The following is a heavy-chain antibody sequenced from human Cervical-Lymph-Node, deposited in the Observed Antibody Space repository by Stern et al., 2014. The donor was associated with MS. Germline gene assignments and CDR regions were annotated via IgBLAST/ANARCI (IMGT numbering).Heavy chain of an antibody. J-gene: IGHJ2*01. CDR1: GGSVSSTNW. D-gene: IGHD2/OR15-2a*01. CDR3: ARERQQYCNSEGCSYWYFDL. V-gene: IGHV4-4*02. Sequence: QLQLQESGPGLVKPSGTLSLTCAVSGGSVSSTNWWSWVRQSPGKGLEWIGNIYHSGASNSRPYLRSRVSISQDTSKNHLSLPRTSVTAADTAVYYCARERQQYCNSEGCSYWYFDLWGRGTLVTVSS. CDR2: IYHSGAS.